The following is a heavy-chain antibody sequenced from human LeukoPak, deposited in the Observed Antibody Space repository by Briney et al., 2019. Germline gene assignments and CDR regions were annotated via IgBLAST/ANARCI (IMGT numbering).Heavy chain of an antibody. J-gene: IGHJ4*02. CDR1: GFTFSRYW. CDR3: VCHYSDTSGGY. V-gene: IGHV3-7*01. Sequence: GGSLRLSCAASGFTFSRYWMNWARQVPGKGLEWVANIKEDGTRLNYVDSVRGRFTISRDNAKGSLYLQMNSLRAEDTAVYYCVCHYSDTSGGYWGQGTLVTVSS. CDR2: IKEDGTRL. D-gene: IGHD3-22*01.